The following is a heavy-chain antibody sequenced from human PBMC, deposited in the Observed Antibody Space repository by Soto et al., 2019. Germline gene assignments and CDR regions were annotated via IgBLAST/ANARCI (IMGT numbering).Heavy chain of an antibody. V-gene: IGHV4-59*01. J-gene: IGHJ6*02. CDR1: GGSISSYY. CDR3: ARARGYSYGYYYCGMDV. D-gene: IGHD5-18*01. Sequence: SETLSLTCTVSGGSISSYYWSWIRQPPGKGLEWIGYIYYSGSTNYNPSLKSRVTISVDTSKNQFSLKLSSVTAADTAVYYCARARGYSYGYYYCGMDVWGQGTTVTVSS. CDR2: IYYSGST.